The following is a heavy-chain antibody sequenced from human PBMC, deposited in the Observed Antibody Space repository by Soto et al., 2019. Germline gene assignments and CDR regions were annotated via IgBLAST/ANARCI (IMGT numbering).Heavy chain of an antibody. V-gene: IGHV4-61*01. CDR3: ARKDAAGDI. Sequence: QVQLQESGPGLVKPSETLSLTCTVSGGSVSSGSYYWTWIRQSPGKGLEWVGYIYYNGATSYNPSLTRRVTISRDTSKNQFALRLTAGTAADAAVYYCARKDAAGDIWGQGTMVSVSS. CDR2: IYYNGAT. CDR1: GGSVSSGSYY. J-gene: IGHJ3*02.